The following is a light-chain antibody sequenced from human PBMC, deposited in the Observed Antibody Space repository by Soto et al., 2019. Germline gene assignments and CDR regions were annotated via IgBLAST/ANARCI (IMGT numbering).Light chain of an antibody. CDR2: AAS. V-gene: IGKV1-9*01. J-gene: IGKJ1*01. Sequence: DIQMTQSPSSLSASVGDRVTITCQASQDISNYLNWYQQKPGKAPKLLIYAASTLQSGVPSRFSGSGSGTDFTLTISSLEPEDFATYYCQQLNSYPPLFGQGTKVDIK. CDR3: QQLNSYPPL. CDR1: QDISNY.